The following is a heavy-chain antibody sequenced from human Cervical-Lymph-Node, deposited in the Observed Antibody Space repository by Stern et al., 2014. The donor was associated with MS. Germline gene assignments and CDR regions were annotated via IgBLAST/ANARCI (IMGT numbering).Heavy chain of an antibody. CDR3: AKDGCKSDSCYLNY. V-gene: IGHV3-23*04. CDR1: GFTFSAYA. Sequence: EVQLEESGGGLVQPGGSLRLSCAASGFTFSAYAMSWVRQAPGKGLEWVSTVSGNSNKPYCADSVNGRFTVSRDNSNNTLYLQMSSLRADDTAIYYCAKDGCKSDSCYLNYWGQGTLLTVSS. CDR2: VSGNSNKP. J-gene: IGHJ4*02. D-gene: IGHD2-2*01.